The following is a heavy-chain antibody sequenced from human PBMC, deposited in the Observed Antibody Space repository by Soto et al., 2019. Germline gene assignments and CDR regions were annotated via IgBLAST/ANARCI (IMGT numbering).Heavy chain of an antibody. D-gene: IGHD6-19*01. CDR2: ISYDGSNK. CDR1: GFTFSSYG. J-gene: IGHJ4*02. V-gene: IGHV3-30*18. Sequence: QVQLVESGGGVVQPGRSLRLSCAASGFTFSSYGMHWVRQAPGKGLEWVAVISYDGSNKYYADSVKGRFTISRDNSKNPLYLQMNSLRAEDTAVYYCAKDPGDGQWLPGAIDYWGQGTLVTVSS. CDR3: AKDPGDGQWLPGAIDY.